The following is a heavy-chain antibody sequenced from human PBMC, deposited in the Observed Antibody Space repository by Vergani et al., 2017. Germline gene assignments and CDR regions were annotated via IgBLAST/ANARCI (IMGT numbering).Heavy chain of an antibody. J-gene: IGHJ6*03. V-gene: IGHV3-48*04. CDR2: ISSSSSTI. Sequence: EVQLVESGGGLVQPGGSLRLSCAASGFTFSSYSMNWVRPAPGKGLEWVSYISSSSSTIYYADSVKGRFTISRDNAKNSLYLQMNSLRAEDTAVYYCARGYMTAYYYYYYMDVWGKGTTVTVSS. D-gene: IGHD5-24*01. CDR1: GFTFSSYS. CDR3: ARGYMTAYYYYYYMDV.